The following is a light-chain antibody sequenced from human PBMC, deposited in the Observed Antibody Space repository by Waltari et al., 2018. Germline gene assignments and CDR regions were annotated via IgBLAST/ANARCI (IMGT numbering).Light chain of an antibody. CDR1: SSDVGTYNL. V-gene: IGLV2-23*02. CDR2: DVN. Sequence: QSALTQTATVSGSPGQSITISCTGTSSDVGTYNLVSWYQQHPGNAPTLIIYDVNKRPSGVSNRFSGSNAGNTASLTISGLQAADEADYYCCSYAGSAISVFGGGTKVTVL. CDR3: CSYAGSAISV. J-gene: IGLJ3*02.